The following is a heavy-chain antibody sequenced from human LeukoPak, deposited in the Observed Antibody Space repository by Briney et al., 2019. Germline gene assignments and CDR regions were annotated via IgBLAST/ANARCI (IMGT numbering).Heavy chain of an antibody. CDR1: GGSISSSSYY. CDR2: IYYSGST. J-gene: IGHJ4*02. CDR3: ARDSGSGYADY. D-gene: IGHD3-3*01. Sequence: PSETLSLTCTVSGGSISSSSYYWGWIRQPPGKGLEWIGSIYYSGSTYYNPSLKSRVTMSIDTSKNQFSLDLNSVTAADTAVYYCARDSGSGYADYWGQGTLVTVSS. V-gene: IGHV4-39*07.